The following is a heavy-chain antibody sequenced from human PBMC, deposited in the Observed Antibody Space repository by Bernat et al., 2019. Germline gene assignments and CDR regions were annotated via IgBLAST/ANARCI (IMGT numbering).Heavy chain of an antibody. V-gene: IGHV3-23*01. J-gene: IGHJ3*02. CDR1: VFTSSSHA. Sequence: EVQLLESGGGLLQPGGSLRLSCASSVFTSSSHAIIWVRQAPGKGLEWVSTISNSGGSAYYAESVKGRFTISRDNPKNTLSLQMNNLRAEETAVYYCAASGYGTIDNWGQGTMVTVS. D-gene: IGHD3-22*01. CDR3: AASGYGTIDN. CDR2: ISNSGGSA.